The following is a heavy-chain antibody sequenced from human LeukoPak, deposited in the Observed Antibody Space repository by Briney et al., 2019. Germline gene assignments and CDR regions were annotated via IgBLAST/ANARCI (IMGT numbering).Heavy chain of an antibody. Sequence: SVKVSCKASGGTFSSYAISWLRQAPGQGLEWMGGIIPIFGTANYAQKFQGRVTITTDESTSTAYMELSSLRSEDTAVYYCARDGYCTNGVCHGEFFDLWGRGTLVTVSS. CDR1: GGTFSSYA. V-gene: IGHV1-69*05. J-gene: IGHJ2*01. D-gene: IGHD2-8*01. CDR3: ARDGYCTNGVCHGEFFDL. CDR2: IIPIFGTA.